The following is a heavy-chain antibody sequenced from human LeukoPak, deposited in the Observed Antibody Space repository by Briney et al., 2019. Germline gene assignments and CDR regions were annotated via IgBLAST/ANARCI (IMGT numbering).Heavy chain of an antibody. CDR3: ARDLTMGAFDI. Sequence: GGSLRLSCAASGFTFSSYEMNWVRQAPGRGLEWVSYISSSGSTIYYADSVKGRFTISRDNAKNSLYLQMNSLRAEDTAVYYCARDLTMGAFDIWGQGTLVTVSS. J-gene: IGHJ3*02. D-gene: IGHD3-10*01. CDR2: ISSSGSTI. V-gene: IGHV3-48*03. CDR1: GFTFSSYE.